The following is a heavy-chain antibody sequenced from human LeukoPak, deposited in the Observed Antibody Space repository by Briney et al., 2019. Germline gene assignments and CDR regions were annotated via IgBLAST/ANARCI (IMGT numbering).Heavy chain of an antibody. CDR1: GFTFSSYE. V-gene: IGHV3-48*03. D-gene: IGHD2-2*01. Sequence: PGGSLRLSCAASGFTFSSYEMNWVRQAPGKGLEWVSYISSSGSTIYYADSVKGRFTISRDNAKNSLYLQVNSLRAEDTAVYYCARVWGYCSSTSCYGGGYFDYWGQGTLVTVSS. CDR3: ARVWGYCSSTSCYGGGYFDY. J-gene: IGHJ4*02. CDR2: ISSSGSTI.